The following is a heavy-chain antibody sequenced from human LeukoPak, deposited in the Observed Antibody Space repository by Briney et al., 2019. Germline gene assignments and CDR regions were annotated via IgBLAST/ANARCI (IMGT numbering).Heavy chain of an antibody. J-gene: IGHJ4*02. CDR1: GGSFSGYY. V-gene: IGHV4-34*01. Sequence: SETLSLTCAIYGGSFSGYYWSWIRQPPGRGLEWIGEINHSGSTNYNPSLKSRVTISVDTSKNQFSLKLSSVTAADTAVYYCARGTGLDYWGQGTLVTVSS. CDR2: INHSGST. CDR3: ARGTGLDY.